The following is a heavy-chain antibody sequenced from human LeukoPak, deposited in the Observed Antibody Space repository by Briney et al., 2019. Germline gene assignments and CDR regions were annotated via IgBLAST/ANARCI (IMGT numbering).Heavy chain of an antibody. Sequence: GGSLRLSCAASGFTFSSSAMSWVRQVPGKGLEWVSGISASGGSTYYADSVRGRFTISRDNSKNTLYVQMNSLRDEDTAVYYCAKAPLYSSSSDYYGMDVWGQGTTVTVSS. J-gene: IGHJ6*02. D-gene: IGHD6-6*01. CDR1: GFTFSSSA. V-gene: IGHV3-23*01. CDR2: ISASGGST. CDR3: AKAPLYSSSSDYYGMDV.